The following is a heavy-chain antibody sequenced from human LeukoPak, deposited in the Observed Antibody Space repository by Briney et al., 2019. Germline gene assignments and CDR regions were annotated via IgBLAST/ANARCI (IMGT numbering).Heavy chain of an antibody. CDR3: ARFGDCSDGLCFYYLDP. V-gene: IGHV4-34*01. J-gene: IGHJ5*02. D-gene: IGHD2-15*01. CDR2: INHNGTT. Sequence: SETLSLTCAAYGGSFNNSYWTWIRQSPGKGLGWIGEINHNGTTRYNKPLKSRVTISIDTSKNQFSLKLYAVTAADTAVYYCARFGDCSDGLCFYYLDPWGQGTLVTVSS. CDR1: GGSFNNSY.